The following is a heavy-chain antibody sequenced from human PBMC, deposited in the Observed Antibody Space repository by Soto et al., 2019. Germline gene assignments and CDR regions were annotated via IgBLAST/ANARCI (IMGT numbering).Heavy chain of an antibody. CDR1: GGSVSRGSYY. Sequence: ENLSLTCTVSGGSVSRGSYYWSWIRQPPGKGLEWIGYIYYSGSTNYNPSLKSRVTISVDTSKNQFSLKLSSVTAADTAVYYCARDRRMVALAPRYYYYGMDVWGQGTTVTVSS. CDR2: IYYSGST. J-gene: IGHJ6*02. CDR3: ARDRRMVALAPRYYYYGMDV. D-gene: IGHD2-15*01. V-gene: IGHV4-61*01.